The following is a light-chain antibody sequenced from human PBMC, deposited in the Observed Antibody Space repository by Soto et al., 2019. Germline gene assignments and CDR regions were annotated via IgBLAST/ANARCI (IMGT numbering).Light chain of an antibody. Sequence: QSALTQPASVSGSPGQSITISCTGTSSDVGSYNLVSWYQQHPGKAPKLMIYEGSKRPSGVSNRFSGSKSGNTASLTISGLQDEDEAAYYCCSYAGSSTLVFGGGTKVTVL. CDR3: CSYAGSSTLV. V-gene: IGLV2-23*01. CDR2: EGS. CDR1: SSDVGSYNL. J-gene: IGLJ3*02.